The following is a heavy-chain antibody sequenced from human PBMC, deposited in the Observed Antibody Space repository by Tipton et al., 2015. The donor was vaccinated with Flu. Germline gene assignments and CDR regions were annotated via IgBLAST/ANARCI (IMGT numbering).Heavy chain of an antibody. D-gene: IGHD5-12*01. V-gene: IGHV1-8*01. Sequence: LVQSGAEVKKPGASVRVSCKATGYTFTTYDIYWVRQASGQGLEWMGWMSPNSGNTRLAQRLQGRVTLTRSTSISTAYLEVNSLRSDDTAVYFCARGLYCSGSSCSFNYYYGMDVWGQGTTVTVSS. CDR1: GYTFTTYD. CDR2: MSPNSGNT. J-gene: IGHJ6*02. CDR3: ARGLYCSGSSCSFNYYYGMDV.